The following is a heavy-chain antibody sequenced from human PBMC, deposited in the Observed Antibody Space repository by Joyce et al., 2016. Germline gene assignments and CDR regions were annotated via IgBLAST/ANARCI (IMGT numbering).Heavy chain of an antibody. CDR1: GYTFTSYD. J-gene: IGHJ4*02. Sequence: QVHLVQSGAEVKKPGASVRVSCQASGYTFTSYDINWVRRAAGRGLEWMGWMNTITGNAGYAQKFQGRVTMTRNISITTAYLELSNLRSEDTALYYCATSSSCFNWGQGTLVAVSS. V-gene: IGHV1-8*01. D-gene: IGHD6-13*01. CDR2: MNTITGNA. CDR3: ATSSSCFN.